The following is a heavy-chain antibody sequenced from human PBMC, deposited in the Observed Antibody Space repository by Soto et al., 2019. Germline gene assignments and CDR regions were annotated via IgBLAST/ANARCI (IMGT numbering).Heavy chain of an antibody. V-gene: IGHV1-69*01. CDR2: IIPIFGTA. J-gene: IGHJ2*01. D-gene: IGHD3-22*01. Sequence: QVQLVQSGAEVKKPGSSVKVSCKASGGTFSSYAISWVRQAPGQGLEWMGGIIPIFGTANYAQKLQGRVTITADESTSTAYMELSSLRSEDTAVYYCASGVYYDSSGYPPYWYFDLWGRGTLVTVSS. CDR3: ASGVYYDSSGYPPYWYFDL. CDR1: GGTFSSYA.